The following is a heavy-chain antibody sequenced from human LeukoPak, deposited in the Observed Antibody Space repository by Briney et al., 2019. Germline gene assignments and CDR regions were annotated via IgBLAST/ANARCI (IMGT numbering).Heavy chain of an antibody. CDR3: AREGISGSYGY. CDR1: GGSISSYY. Sequence: KPSETLSLTCTVSGGSISSYYWSWIRQPPRKGLEWIGYIYYSGSTNYNPSLKSRVTISVDTSKNQFSLKLSSVTAADTAVYYCAREGISGSYGYWGQGTLVTVSS. CDR2: IYYSGST. J-gene: IGHJ4*02. D-gene: IGHD1-26*01. V-gene: IGHV4-59*01.